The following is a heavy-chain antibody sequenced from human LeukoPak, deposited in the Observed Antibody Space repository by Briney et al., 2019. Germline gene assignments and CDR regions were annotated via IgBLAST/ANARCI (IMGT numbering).Heavy chain of an antibody. CDR1: EFTFSRYW. CDR3: ARGLLGAVTTFDY. Sequence: GGSLRLSCAAPEFTFSRYWMSWVRQPPGSGLEWVASIKHDGSEKYYGDSVKGRFTLSRDNAYNSLYLQMNSLRAEDTAVYYCARGLLGAVTTFDYWGQGTLVTVSS. CDR2: IKHDGSEK. J-gene: IGHJ4*02. V-gene: IGHV3-7*03. D-gene: IGHD4-11*01.